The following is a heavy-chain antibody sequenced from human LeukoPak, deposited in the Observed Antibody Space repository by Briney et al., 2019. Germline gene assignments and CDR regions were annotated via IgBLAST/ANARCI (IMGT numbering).Heavy chain of an antibody. Sequence: GGSLRLSCAASGFTFSSYAMSWVRQAAGKGLEWGSGTNGNGASTYYADSVEGRFTISRDNSKNTLFLEMHSLRADDTAVYYCAKGTTVARYYAMDVWGQGTTVTVSS. CDR2: TNGNGAST. J-gene: IGHJ6*02. CDR1: GFTFSSYA. D-gene: IGHD3-16*02. V-gene: IGHV3-23*01. CDR3: AKGTTVARYYAMDV.